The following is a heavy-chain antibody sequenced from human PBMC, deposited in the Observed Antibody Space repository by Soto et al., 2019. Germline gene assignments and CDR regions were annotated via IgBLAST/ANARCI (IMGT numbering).Heavy chain of an antibody. J-gene: IGHJ4*02. CDR3: VRDNGGEVGAHPADY. D-gene: IGHD1-26*01. V-gene: IGHV3-48*04. Sequence: GGSLRLSCAASGFTFSSYSMNWVRQAPGKGLEWVSYISSSSSTIYYADSVKGRFTISRDNAKNSLYLQMNSLRAEDTAVYYCVRDNGGEVGAHPADYWGQGTLVTVSS. CDR2: ISSSSSTI. CDR1: GFTFSSYS.